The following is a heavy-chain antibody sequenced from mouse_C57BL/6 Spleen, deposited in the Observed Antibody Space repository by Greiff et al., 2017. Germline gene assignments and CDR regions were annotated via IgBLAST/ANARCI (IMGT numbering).Heavy chain of an antibody. CDR3: ARDYSNYEDYFDY. J-gene: IGHJ2*01. CDR2: INPNNGGT. D-gene: IGHD2-5*01. V-gene: IGHV1-22*01. Sequence: VQLQQSGPELVKPGASVKLSCKASGYTFTDYNMHWVKQSHGKSLEWIGTINPNNGGTSYIKKFKGKATLTVNKSSSTAYMELRSLTSEDSAVDYCARDYSNYEDYFDYWGQGTTLTVSS. CDR1: GYTFTDYN.